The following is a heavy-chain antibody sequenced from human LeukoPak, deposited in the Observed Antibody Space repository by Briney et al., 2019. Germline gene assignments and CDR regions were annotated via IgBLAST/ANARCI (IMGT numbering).Heavy chain of an antibody. D-gene: IGHD2-2*01. Sequence: ASVKVSCKASRYTFTADYIHWVRQAPGQGLEWMGWINPHSGGTNYAQKFQGRVTMTRDTSISTAYMELSRLRSDDTAVYYCARSNACIDPMHFDYWGQGTLVTVSS. J-gene: IGHJ4*02. CDR3: ARSNACIDPMHFDY. V-gene: IGHV1-2*02. CDR2: INPHSGGT. CDR1: RYTFTADY.